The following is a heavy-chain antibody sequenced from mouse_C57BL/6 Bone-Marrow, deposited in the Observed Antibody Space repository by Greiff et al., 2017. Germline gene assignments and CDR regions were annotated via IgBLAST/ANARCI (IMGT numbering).Heavy chain of an antibody. CDR2: IDPSDSYT. CDR3: ARGYYGSSYPQVGYFDV. V-gene: IGHV1-59*01. Sequence: VQLQQPGAELVRPGTSVKLSCKASGYTFPSYWMHWVKQRPGQGLEWVGVIDPSDSYTNYNKKFKGKAILTVDTSSSTAYMQLSRLTSEDSAVYYCARGYYGSSYPQVGYFDVWGTGTTVTVSS. J-gene: IGHJ1*03. D-gene: IGHD1-1*01. CDR1: GYTFPSYW.